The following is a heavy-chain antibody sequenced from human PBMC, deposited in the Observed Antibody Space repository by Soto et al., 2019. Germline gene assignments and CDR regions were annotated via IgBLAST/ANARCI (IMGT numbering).Heavy chain of an antibody. V-gene: IGHV3-11*01. D-gene: IGHD5-18*01. CDR1: GFTFSDYY. CDR3: ARDRGYHPGAAMVYYYYGMDV. J-gene: IGHJ6*02. CDR2: ISSSGSTI. Sequence: QVQLVESGGGLVKPGGSLRLSCAASGFTFSDYYMSWIRQAPGKGLEWVSYISSSGSTIYYADSVKGRFTISRDNAKNSLYLQMNSLRAEDTAVYYCARDRGYHPGAAMVYYYYGMDVWGQGTTVTVSS.